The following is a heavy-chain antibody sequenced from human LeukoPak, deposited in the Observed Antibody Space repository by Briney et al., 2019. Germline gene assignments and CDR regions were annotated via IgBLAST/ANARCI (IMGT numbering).Heavy chain of an antibody. CDR3: ARAGLRRITMIVVVIKRAENWFDP. CDR2: MNPNSGNT. D-gene: IGHD3-22*01. V-gene: IGHV1-8*01. CDR1: GYTFTSYD. Sequence: ASVKVSCKASGYTFTSYDINWVRQATGQGLEWMGWMNPNSGNTGCAQKFQGRVTMTRNTSISTAYMELSSLRSEDTAVYYCARAGLRRITMIVVVIKRAENWFDPWGQGTLVTVSS. J-gene: IGHJ5*02.